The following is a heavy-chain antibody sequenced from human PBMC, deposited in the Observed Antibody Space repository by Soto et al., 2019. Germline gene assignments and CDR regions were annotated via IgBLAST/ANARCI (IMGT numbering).Heavy chain of an antibody. J-gene: IGHJ5*02. D-gene: IGHD3-10*01. Sequence: EVQLVESGGGLVHPGGSLRLSCAASGFTFSSYWMSWVRQAPGKGLEWVANIKQDGSEKYYVDSVKGRFTISRDNAKNSLYLQMNSLRAEDTAVYYCARDRYYYGSGSYFWFDPWGQGTLVTVSS. CDR1: GFTFSSYW. CDR2: IKQDGSEK. V-gene: IGHV3-7*03. CDR3: ARDRYYYGSGSYFWFDP.